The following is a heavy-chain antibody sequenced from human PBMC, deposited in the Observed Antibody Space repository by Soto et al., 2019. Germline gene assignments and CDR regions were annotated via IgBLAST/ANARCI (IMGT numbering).Heavy chain of an antibody. Sequence: QVQLQESGPGLVKPSETLSLTCTVSGGSVSSGSYYWSWIRQPPGKGLEWIGYIYYSGSTNYNPSLHGRVTISDDTSKNRFSLKLSSVPAADTAVYYCARSALTLFGVAQDFDIGGQGTIVTGSS. CDR3: ARSALTLFGVAQDFDI. V-gene: IGHV4-61*01. J-gene: IGHJ3*02. D-gene: IGHD3-3*01. CDR1: GGSVSSGSYY. CDR2: IYYSGST.